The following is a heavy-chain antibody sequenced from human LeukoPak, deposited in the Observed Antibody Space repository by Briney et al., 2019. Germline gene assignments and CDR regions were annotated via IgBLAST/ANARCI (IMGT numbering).Heavy chain of an antibody. J-gene: IGHJ5*02. CDR1: GGSIRSYY. CDR3: ARDSGTTGEVKFDP. CDR2: IYASGST. V-gene: IGHV4-4*07. Sequence: SETLSLTCTVSGGSIRSYYWSWIRQPAGGGLQWIGRIYASGSTTYDPTLKSRVTMSLDTSKTQFSLRLTSVTAADTAVYYCARDSGTTGEVKFDPWGQGTLVTVSS. D-gene: IGHD3-10*01.